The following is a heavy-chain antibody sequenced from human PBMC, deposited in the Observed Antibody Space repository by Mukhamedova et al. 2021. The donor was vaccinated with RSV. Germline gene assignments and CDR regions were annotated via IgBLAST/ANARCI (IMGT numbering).Heavy chain of an antibody. Sequence: NWIRQSPSRGLEWLGRTYYKSKWYNDYAVSVSSRATINPDTSKNQFSLQLNSVTPEDTAVYYCAREGGACSRYFDYWGQGTLVTV. J-gene: IGHJ4*02. D-gene: IGHD2-21*02. V-gene: IGHV6-1*01. CDR2: TYYKSKWYN. CDR3: AREGGACSRYFDY.